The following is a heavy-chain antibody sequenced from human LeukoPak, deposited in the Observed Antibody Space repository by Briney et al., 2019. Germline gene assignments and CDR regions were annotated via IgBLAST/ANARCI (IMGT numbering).Heavy chain of an antibody. Sequence: PGGSLRLSCAASGFTFSRYSMHWVRQIPGKGLEYVSAANDDGDRTYYADSVKARFTISRDNSKNTLFLQMGSLRAEDMAVYYCARVGDLNFYDFWGQGTLVIVSS. CDR3: ARVGDLNFYDF. D-gene: IGHD1-20*01. J-gene: IGHJ4*02. CDR1: GFTFSRYS. CDR2: ANDDGDRT. V-gene: IGHV3-64*02.